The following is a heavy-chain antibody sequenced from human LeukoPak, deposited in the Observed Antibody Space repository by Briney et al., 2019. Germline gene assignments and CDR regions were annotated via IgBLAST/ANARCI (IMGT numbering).Heavy chain of an antibody. D-gene: IGHD3-3*01. Sequence: GGSLRLSCAASGFTFSDYYMSWVRQAPGKGLEWVSVMSGSGGSTYYADSVKGRFTISRDNSKNTLYLQMNSLTAEDTAVYYCAREYSITGFWSGDFDYWGQGTLVTVSS. CDR2: MSGSGGST. J-gene: IGHJ4*02. CDR3: AREYSITGFWSGDFDY. V-gene: IGHV3-23*01. CDR1: GFTFSDYY.